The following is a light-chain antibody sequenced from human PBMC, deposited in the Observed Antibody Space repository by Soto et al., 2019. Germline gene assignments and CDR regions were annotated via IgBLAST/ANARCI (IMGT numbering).Light chain of an antibody. CDR2: AAS. Sequence: AIRMTQSPSSFSASTGVRVTITCRASQGISSYLAWYQQKPGKAPKLLIYAASTLQSGVPSRFSGSGSGTDVTLTISCLQSEDFSTYYCQQYYSYPQIIFGQGTRLEIK. J-gene: IGKJ5*01. V-gene: IGKV1-8*01. CDR1: QGISSY. CDR3: QQYYSYPQII.